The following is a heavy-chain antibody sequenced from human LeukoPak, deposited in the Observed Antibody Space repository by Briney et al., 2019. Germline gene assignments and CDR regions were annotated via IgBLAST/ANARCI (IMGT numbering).Heavy chain of an antibody. CDR3: ARGYSNGWEPLPAY. V-gene: IGHV3-53*01. CDR1: GFTVSSNY. D-gene: IGHD6-19*01. CDR2: IYSGGST. J-gene: IGHJ4*02. Sequence: PGGSLRLSCAASGFTVSSNYMSWVRQAPGKGLEWVSVIYSGGSTYYADSVKGRFTISRDNSKNTLYLQMNSLRAEDTAVYYCARGYSNGWEPLPAYWGQGTLVTVSS.